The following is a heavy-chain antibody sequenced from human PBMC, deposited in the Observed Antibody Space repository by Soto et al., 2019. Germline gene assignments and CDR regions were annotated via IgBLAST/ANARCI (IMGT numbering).Heavy chain of an antibody. CDR2: IIPILGIP. D-gene: IGHD1-26*01. Sequence: QVQLVQSGAEVKKPGSSVKVSCKASGGTFSSYGVTWVRQAPGHGLEWMGRIIPILGIPNYAQKCQGRVTITADKSTSTAYMDLTSPKSEDTAVYYCAIEGSSRSYWMADPWGEGTQVTVSS. CDR3: AIEGSSRSYWMADP. CDR1: GGTFSSYG. V-gene: IGHV1-69*04. J-gene: IGHJ5*02.